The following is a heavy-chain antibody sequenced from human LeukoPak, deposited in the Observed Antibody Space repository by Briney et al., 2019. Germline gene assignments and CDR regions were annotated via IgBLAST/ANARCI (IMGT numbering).Heavy chain of an antibody. CDR2: IYYSGST. CDR1: GGSISSYY. J-gene: IGHJ3*02. Sequence: SETLSLTRTVSGGSISSYYWSWIRQPPGKGLEWIGYIYYSGSTNNNPSLKSRVTISVDTSKNQFSLKLSSVTAEDTAVYYCARALNSYCSSTSCYDAFDIWGQGTMVTVSS. CDR3: ARALNSYCSSTSCYDAFDI. V-gene: IGHV4-59*01. D-gene: IGHD2-2*01.